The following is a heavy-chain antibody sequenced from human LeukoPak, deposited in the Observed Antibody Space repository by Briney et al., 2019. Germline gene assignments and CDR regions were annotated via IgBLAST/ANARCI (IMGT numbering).Heavy chain of an antibody. Sequence: ASVKVSCKASGYTFTGYYIHWVRQAPGQGLEWMGWINPNSGGTNYAQKFQGRVTMTRDTSISTAYMELSRLRSDDTAVYYCARESSSSGAHDYWGQGTLVTVSS. CDR3: ARESSSSGAHDY. CDR2: INPNSGGT. J-gene: IGHJ4*02. V-gene: IGHV1-2*02. D-gene: IGHD6-6*01. CDR1: GYTFTGYY.